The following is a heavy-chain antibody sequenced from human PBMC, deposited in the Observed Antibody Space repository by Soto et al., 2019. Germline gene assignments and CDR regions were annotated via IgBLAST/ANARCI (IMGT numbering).Heavy chain of an antibody. Sequence: VGSLRLSCAASGFTFSSYAMHWVRQAPGKGLEWVAVISYDGSNKYYADSVKGRFTISRDNSKNTLYLQMNSLRAEDTAVYYCARAENYDFWLGPDPWGQGTLVTVSS. J-gene: IGHJ5*02. CDR1: GFTFSSYA. CDR3: ARAENYDFWLGPDP. CDR2: ISYDGSNK. V-gene: IGHV3-30-3*01. D-gene: IGHD3-3*01.